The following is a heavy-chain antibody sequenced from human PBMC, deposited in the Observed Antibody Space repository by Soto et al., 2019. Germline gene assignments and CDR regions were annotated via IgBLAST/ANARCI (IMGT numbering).Heavy chain of an antibody. J-gene: IGHJ6*03. CDR1: GFTFSTYG. Sequence: GGSLRLSCAASGFTFSTYGMHWVRQAPGKGLEWVTLISYDGSNKDYAGSVKGRFTISRDNSMNTLYLQMNDLRPEDTAVYYCVKTYWGYCSGGSCYYMDVWGKGTTVTVSS. D-gene: IGHD2-15*01. V-gene: IGHV3-30*18. CDR3: VKTYWGYCSGGSCYYMDV. CDR2: ISYDGSNK.